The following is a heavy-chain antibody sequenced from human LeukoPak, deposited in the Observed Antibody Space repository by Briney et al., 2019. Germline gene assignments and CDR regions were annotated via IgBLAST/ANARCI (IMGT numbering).Heavy chain of an antibody. V-gene: IGHV4-4*07. CDR1: GGSISSYY. CDR2: IYTSGST. Sequence: PSETLSLTCTVSGGSISSYYWSWIRQPAGKGLEWIGRIYTSGSTNYNPSLKSRVTMSVDTSKNQFSLKLSSVTAADTAVYYCARTYYDFWSGYPFDYWGQGTLVTVSS. J-gene: IGHJ4*02. CDR3: ARTYYDFWSGYPFDY. D-gene: IGHD3-3*01.